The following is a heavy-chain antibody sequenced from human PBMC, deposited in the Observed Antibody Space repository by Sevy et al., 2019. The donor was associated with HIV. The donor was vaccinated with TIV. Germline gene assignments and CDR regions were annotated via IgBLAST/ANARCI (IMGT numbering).Heavy chain of an antibody. CDR2: MSGRGGST. CDR1: GFSFGTHA. J-gene: IGHJ4*02. Sequence: GGSLRLSCAASGFSFGTHAMSWVRQAPGKGLEWVSGMSGRGGSTGYADSVKGRFTISRDNSKNTLVLQMNALRADVTAVYYCAKDVPDQSWYDDFWSGSPCFDYWGRGILVTVSS. CDR3: AKDVPDQSWYDDFWSGSPCFDY. V-gene: IGHV3-23*01. D-gene: IGHD3-3*01.